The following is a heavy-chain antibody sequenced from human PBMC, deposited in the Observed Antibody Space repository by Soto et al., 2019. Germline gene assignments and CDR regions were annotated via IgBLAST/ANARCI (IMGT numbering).Heavy chain of an antibody. CDR1: GFTFSSYA. CDR2: ISGSGGST. CDR3: AKVFRQDEAVIRYFDWLSIYYFDY. D-gene: IGHD3-9*01. V-gene: IGHV3-23*01. J-gene: IGHJ4*02. Sequence: GGSLRLSCAASGFTFSSYAMSWVRQAPGKGLEWVSAISGSGGSTYYADSVKGRFTISRDNSKNTLYLQMNSLRAEDTAVYYCAKVFRQDEAVIRYFDWLSIYYFDYWGQGTLVTVSS.